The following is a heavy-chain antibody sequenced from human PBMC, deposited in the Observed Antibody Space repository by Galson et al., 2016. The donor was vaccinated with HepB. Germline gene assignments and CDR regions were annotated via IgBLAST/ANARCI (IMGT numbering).Heavy chain of an antibody. J-gene: IGHJ4*02. V-gene: IGHV4-39*02. Sequence: SETLSLTCSVSGGFIDNNSYYWGWIRQPPGKGLEWIGDIYYPGSTYYNPSLKSRLTMSVDTSKSSFSMRLTSVTAADSAVYFCAREVAATTHFDDWGQGTLVTVPS. CDR1: GGFIDNNSYY. D-gene: IGHD1-26*01. CDR2: IYYPGST. CDR3: AREVAATTHFDD.